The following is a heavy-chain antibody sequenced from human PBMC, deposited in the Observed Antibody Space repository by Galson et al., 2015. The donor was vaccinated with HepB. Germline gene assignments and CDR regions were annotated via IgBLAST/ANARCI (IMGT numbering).Heavy chain of an antibody. V-gene: IGHV1-18*04. CDR1: GYTFTSYG. CDR3: ARDQEGCSGGSCYPWY. Sequence: SVKVSCKASGYTFTSYGISWVRQAPGQGLEWMGWISAYNGNTNYAQKLQGRVTMTTDTSTSTAYMELRSLRSDDTAVYYCARDQEGCSGGSCYPWYWGQGTLVTVSS. CDR2: ISAYNGNT. D-gene: IGHD2-15*01. J-gene: IGHJ4*02.